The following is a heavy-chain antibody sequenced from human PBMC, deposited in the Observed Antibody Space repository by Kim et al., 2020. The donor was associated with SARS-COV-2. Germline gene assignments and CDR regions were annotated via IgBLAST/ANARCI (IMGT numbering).Heavy chain of an antibody. CDR3: VRDGSTNRDNWFDP. Sequence: SETLSLTCTLSDDSTSYYYWSWIRQPAGQGLEWIGRIYSSGITNYNPSLRGRVTMSLDTSRNQFSLRLTSVTAADTAVYYCVRDGSTNRDNWFDPWGQGILVTVSS. V-gene: IGHV4-4*07. CDR1: DDSTSYYY. D-gene: IGHD1-26*01. J-gene: IGHJ5*02. CDR2: IYSSGIT.